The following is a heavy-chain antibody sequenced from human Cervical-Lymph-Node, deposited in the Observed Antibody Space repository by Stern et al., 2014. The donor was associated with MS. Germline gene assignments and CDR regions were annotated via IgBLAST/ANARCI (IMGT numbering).Heavy chain of an antibody. CDR1: GYTFTNYY. CDR3: AREVAGHRLGMMDV. J-gene: IGHJ6*02. D-gene: IGHD6-19*01. CDR2: INPSGGIA. V-gene: IGHV1-46*01. Sequence: VQLVQSGAEVKKPGASGKVSCKASGYTFTNYYMHWVRQAPGQGLEWMGIINPSGGIASYAQKFQGRVTMTRDTSTSTVYMELSSLRSEDTAVYYCAREVAGHRLGMMDVWGQGTTVTVSS.